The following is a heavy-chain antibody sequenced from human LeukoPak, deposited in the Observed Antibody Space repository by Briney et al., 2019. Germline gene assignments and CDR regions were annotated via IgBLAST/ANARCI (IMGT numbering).Heavy chain of an antibody. J-gene: IGHJ4*02. Sequence: GGSLRLSCAASGFIFSSYGMHWVRQAPGKGLEWISYISSDSNIIYYADSAKGRFTISRDNAKNALYLQMNSLRAEDTAVYYCARTFDYWGQGTLVTVSS. V-gene: IGHV3-48*04. CDR1: GFIFSSYG. CDR2: ISSDSNII. CDR3: ARTFDY.